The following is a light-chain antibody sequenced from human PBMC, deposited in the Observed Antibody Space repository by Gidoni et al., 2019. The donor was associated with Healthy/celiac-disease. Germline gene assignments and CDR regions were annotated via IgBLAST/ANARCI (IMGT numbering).Light chain of an antibody. V-gene: IGKV1-5*03. CDR3: QQYNSYSYT. J-gene: IGKJ2*01. Sequence: DIQMPQSPSTLSASVGERVTITCRASQSISSWLAWYQQKPGKAPKLLIYKASSLESGVPSRFSGSGSGTEFTLTISSLQPDDFATYYCQQYNSYSYTFXQXTKLXIK. CDR2: KAS. CDR1: QSISSW.